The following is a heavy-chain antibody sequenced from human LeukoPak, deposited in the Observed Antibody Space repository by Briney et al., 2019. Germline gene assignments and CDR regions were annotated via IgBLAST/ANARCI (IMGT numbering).Heavy chain of an antibody. Sequence: GGSLRLSCAASGFTFDDYGMSWVRQAPGKGLEWVSGINWNGGSTGYADSVKGRFTISRDNAKNSLYLQMNSLRAEDTALYYCAIRSLRSSWDSFDYWGQGALVTVSS. CDR1: GFTFDDYG. V-gene: IGHV3-20*04. D-gene: IGHD6-13*01. CDR2: INWNGGST. J-gene: IGHJ4*02. CDR3: AIRSLRSSWDSFDY.